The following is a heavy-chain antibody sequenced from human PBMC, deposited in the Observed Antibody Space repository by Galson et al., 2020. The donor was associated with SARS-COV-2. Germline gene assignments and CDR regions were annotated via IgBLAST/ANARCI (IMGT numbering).Heavy chain of an antibody. Sequence: SLKISCAASGFTFDDYAMHWVRQAPGKGLEWVSGISWNSGSIGYADSVKGRFTISRDNAKNSLYLQMNSLRAEDTALYYCANLGGYYYYMDVWGKGTTVTVSS. V-gene: IGHV3-9*01. CDR3: ANLGGYYYYMDV. J-gene: IGHJ6*03. CDR1: GFTFDDYA. D-gene: IGHD2-15*01. CDR2: ISWNSGSI.